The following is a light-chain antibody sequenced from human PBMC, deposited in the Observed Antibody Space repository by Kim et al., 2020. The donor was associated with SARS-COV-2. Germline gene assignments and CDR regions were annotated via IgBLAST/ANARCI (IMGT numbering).Light chain of an antibody. CDR3: AAWDDSLNGLV. J-gene: IGLJ2*01. CDR1: SSNIGTKA. Sequence: GQRVSISWSGLSSNIGTKAVHWYQQLPGTAPKLLISSNNQRPSRVPDRFAGSKSGTAASLAISDLQSEDEAGYYCAAWDDSLNGLVFGGGTKLTVL. V-gene: IGLV1-44*01. CDR2: SNN.